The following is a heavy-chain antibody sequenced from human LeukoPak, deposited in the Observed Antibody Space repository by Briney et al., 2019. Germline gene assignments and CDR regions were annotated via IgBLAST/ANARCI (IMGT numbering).Heavy chain of an antibody. D-gene: IGHD6-19*01. Sequence: SETLSLTCTFSGGSISSYYWSWIRQPAGKGLEWIGRIHTSGSTNYNPSLKSRVTMSVDTSKNQFSLKLSSVTAADTAVYYCARDTPGIAVAGTFDYWGQGTLVTVSS. J-gene: IGHJ4*02. CDR3: ARDTPGIAVAGTFDY. V-gene: IGHV4-4*07. CDR1: GGSISSYY. CDR2: IHTSGST.